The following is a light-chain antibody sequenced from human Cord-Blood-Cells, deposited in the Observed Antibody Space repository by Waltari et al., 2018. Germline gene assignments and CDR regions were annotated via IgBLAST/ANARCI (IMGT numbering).Light chain of an antibody. CDR3: QQYNNWPPLS. CDR2: CAS. Sequence: EIVITQSPAPLSVSPGERATLSCRARQSVSSNLAWYQQKNGQAPRLLIYCASTTATGIPARVSGSGSGTEFTLTISSLQSEDFAVYYCQQYNNWPPLSFGGGTKVEIK. J-gene: IGKJ4*01. CDR1: QSVSSN. V-gene: IGKV3-15*01.